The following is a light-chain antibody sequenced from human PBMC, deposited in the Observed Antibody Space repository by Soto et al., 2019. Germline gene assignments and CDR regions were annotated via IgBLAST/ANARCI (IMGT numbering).Light chain of an antibody. V-gene: IGKV2-28*01. CDR3: MQAIQTPG. CDR1: QSLLHSNGYNY. Sequence: DIVMTQSPLSLPVTPGEPASISCRSSQSLLHSNGYNYLDWYLQKPGQSPQLLIYLGSNRASGVHDRFSGSGSGTDFTLKISRVEAEYVGVYYCMQAIQTPGFGPGTKVDIK. CDR2: LGS. J-gene: IGKJ3*01.